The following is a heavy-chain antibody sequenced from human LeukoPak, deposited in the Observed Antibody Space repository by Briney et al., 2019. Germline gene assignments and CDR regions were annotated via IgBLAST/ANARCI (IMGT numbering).Heavy chain of an antibody. CDR2: ISSSSSYI. Sequence: PGGSLRLSCAASGFTFSSYSMNWVRQAPGKGLEWVSSISSSSSYIYYADSVKGRFTIFRDNAKNSLYLQMNSLRAEDTAVYYCARGGPDSSSWYYFDYWGQGTLVTVSS. V-gene: IGHV3-21*01. CDR1: GFTFSSYS. D-gene: IGHD6-13*01. J-gene: IGHJ4*02. CDR3: ARGGPDSSSWYYFDY.